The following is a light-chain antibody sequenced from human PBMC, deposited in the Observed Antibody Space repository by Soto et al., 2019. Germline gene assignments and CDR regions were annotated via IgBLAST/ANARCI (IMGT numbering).Light chain of an antibody. CDR3: QQYGSSPLT. Sequence: EIVFTESPGTLSLSPGERAILSCRASQSLSSSFLAWYQQKPGQAPRLLIYRASSRATSIPDRSTDSRAGTELTLTISTLEPEEFAVYYCQQYGSSPLTSRGGTNVDI. V-gene: IGKV3-20*01. CDR1: QSLSSSF. CDR2: RAS. J-gene: IGKJ4*02.